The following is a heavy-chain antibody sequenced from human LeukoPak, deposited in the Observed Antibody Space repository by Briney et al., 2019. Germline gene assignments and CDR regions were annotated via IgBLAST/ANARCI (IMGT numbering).Heavy chain of an antibody. CDR3: AKGYSSGWHRRPGYFDY. Sequence: GRSLRLSCAASGFTFDDYAMHWVRQAPGKGLEWVSGISWNSGSIGYADSVKGRFTISRGNAKNSLYLQMNSLRAEDTALYYCAKGYSSGWHRRPGYFDYWGQGTLVTVSS. J-gene: IGHJ4*02. CDR1: GFTFDDYA. CDR2: ISWNSGSI. D-gene: IGHD6-19*01. V-gene: IGHV3-9*01.